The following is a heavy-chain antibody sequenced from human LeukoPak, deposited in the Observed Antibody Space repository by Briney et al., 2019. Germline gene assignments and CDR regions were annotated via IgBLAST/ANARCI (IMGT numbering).Heavy chain of an antibody. CDR2: IYYSGNT. CDR1: GGSISPYY. Sequence: SETLSLTCTVSGGSISPYYWSWIRQPPGKGLEWIGYIYYSGNTNYNPSLTSRVSISVDTSKNQFSLKLSSVTATDTAVYYCARSGALTGYLYWGQGTLVTISS. D-gene: IGHD3-9*01. J-gene: IGHJ4*02. CDR3: ARSGALTGYLY. V-gene: IGHV4-59*01.